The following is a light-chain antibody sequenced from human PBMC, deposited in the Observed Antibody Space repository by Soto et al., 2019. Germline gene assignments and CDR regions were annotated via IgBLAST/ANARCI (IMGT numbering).Light chain of an antibody. Sequence: EIVLTQFPATLSLSPWERATLSCRASQSVNRYLAWYQQKPGQAPRLLIYDVSTRATGIPARFSGSGSGTDFTLTITSLEPEDFAVYSCQQRSDWPITFGQGTRLEIK. J-gene: IGKJ5*01. V-gene: IGKV3-11*01. CDR1: QSVNRY. CDR2: DVS. CDR3: QQRSDWPIT.